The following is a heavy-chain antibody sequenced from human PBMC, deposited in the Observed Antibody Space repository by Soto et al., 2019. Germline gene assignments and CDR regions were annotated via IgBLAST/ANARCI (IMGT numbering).Heavy chain of an antibody. CDR3: AAQAYYDSSGYYPVHYYYYGMDV. V-gene: IGHV3-23*01. J-gene: IGHJ6*02. CDR1: GFTFSSYA. Sequence: EVQLLESGGGLVQPGGSLRLSCAASGFTFSSYAMSWVRQAPGKGLEWVSAISGSGGSTYYADSVKGRFTISRDNSKNTLYLQMNSLRAEDTAVYYCAAQAYYDSSGYYPVHYYYYGMDVWGQGTTVTVSS. CDR2: ISGSGGST. D-gene: IGHD3-22*01.